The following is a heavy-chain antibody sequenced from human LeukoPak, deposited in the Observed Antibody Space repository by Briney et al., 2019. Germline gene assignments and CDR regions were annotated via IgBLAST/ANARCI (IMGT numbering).Heavy chain of an antibody. CDR2: ISSSSSYI. Sequence: GGSLRLSCAASGFTFSSYSMNWVRQAPGKGLEWVSSISSSSSYIYYADSVKGRFTISRDNAKNSLYLQMNSLRAEDTAVYYCARDRLVRGIVVGYDYWGQGTLVTVS. J-gene: IGHJ4*02. CDR1: GFTFSSYS. V-gene: IGHV3-21*01. CDR3: ARDRLVRGIVVGYDY. D-gene: IGHD3-22*01.